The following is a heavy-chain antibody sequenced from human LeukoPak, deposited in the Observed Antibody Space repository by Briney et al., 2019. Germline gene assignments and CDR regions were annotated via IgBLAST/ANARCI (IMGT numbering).Heavy chain of an antibody. V-gene: IGHV4-4*07. Sequence: PSETLSLTCTVSGGSLNPYYWCWIRQPAGKGLEWIGRIYFSGNTHYIPSLQSRVTISVDTSKNQFSLRLSSVTAADTAVYYCARTSASGGTFFDSWGQGTLVTVSS. J-gene: IGHJ4*02. D-gene: IGHD2-15*01. CDR1: GGSLNPYY. CDR2: IYFSGNT. CDR3: ARTSASGGTFFDS.